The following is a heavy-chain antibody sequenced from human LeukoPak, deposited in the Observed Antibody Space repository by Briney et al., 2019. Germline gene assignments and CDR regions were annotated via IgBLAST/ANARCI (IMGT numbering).Heavy chain of an antibody. V-gene: IGHV3-48*02. CDR1: GFTFNSYN. J-gene: IGHJ4*02. CDR3: ASLQASDY. Sequence: PGGSLRLSCAASGFTFNSYNMNWVRQAPGKGLEWVSYISSSSTIYYADSVKGRFTISRDNAKNSLYLQMNSLRDEDTAVYYCASLQASDYWGQGTLATVSS. CDR2: ISSSSTI.